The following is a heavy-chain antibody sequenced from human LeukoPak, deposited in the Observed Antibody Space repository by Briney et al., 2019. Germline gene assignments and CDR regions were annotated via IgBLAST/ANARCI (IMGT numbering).Heavy chain of an antibody. Sequence: SGTLSLTCAVSGGSISSSNWWSWVRQPPGKGLEWIGEIYHSGSTNYNPSLNSRVTISVDKSKNQFSLKLSSVTGADTAVYYCARYSGSYPDEYYFDYWGQGTLVTVSS. CDR3: ARYSGSYPDEYYFDY. CDR2: IYHSGST. J-gene: IGHJ4*02. CDR1: GGSISSSNW. D-gene: IGHD1-26*01. V-gene: IGHV4-4*02.